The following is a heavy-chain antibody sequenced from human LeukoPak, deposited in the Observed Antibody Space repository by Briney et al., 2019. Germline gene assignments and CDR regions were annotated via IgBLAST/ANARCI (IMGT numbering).Heavy chain of an antibody. CDR1: GFTFSSYW. CDR2: ISYDGSNK. CDR3: ARPAGHY. Sequence: GGSLRLSCAASGFTFSSYWMSWVRQAPGKGLEWVAVISYDGSNKYHADSVKGRFTISRDNSKNTLYLQMNSLRAEDTAVYYCARPAGHYWGQGTLVTVSS. J-gene: IGHJ4*02. V-gene: IGHV3-30-3*01.